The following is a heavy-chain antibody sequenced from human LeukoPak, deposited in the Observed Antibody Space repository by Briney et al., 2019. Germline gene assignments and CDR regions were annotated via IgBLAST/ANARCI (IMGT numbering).Heavy chain of an antibody. V-gene: IGHV3-74*03. CDR1: GFTFSDYW. CDR2: INSDGSDT. CDR3: ARQYYYGSGTYYNWALDY. D-gene: IGHD3-10*01. J-gene: IGHJ4*02. Sequence: GGSLRLSCAASGFTFSDYWMHWVRQAPGKGLVWVSHINSDGSDTKYAGSVTGRFSISRDNAKNSFSLHMNSLRAEDTAVYSCARQYYYGSGTYYNWALDYWGQGTLVTVSS.